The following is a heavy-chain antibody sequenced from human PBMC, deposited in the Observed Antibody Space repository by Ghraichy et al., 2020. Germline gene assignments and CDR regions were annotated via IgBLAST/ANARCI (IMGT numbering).Heavy chain of an antibody. D-gene: IGHD1-26*01. Sequence: GGSLRLSCAASGFTFRSYAMHWVSQAPGKGLEWVAVISYDGSNTYYADSVKGRFTISRDNFKNTVYLEMSSLRSEDTAVYYCARGPGRAGWELPDDYWGQGTLVTVSS. CDR3: ARGPGRAGWELPDDY. V-gene: IGHV3-30*04. CDR2: ISYDGSNT. J-gene: IGHJ4*02. CDR1: GFTFRSYA.